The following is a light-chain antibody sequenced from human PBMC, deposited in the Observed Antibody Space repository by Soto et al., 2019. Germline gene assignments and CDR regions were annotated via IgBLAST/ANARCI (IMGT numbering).Light chain of an antibody. CDR3: QKYNSVPRT. V-gene: IGKV1-27*01. CDR2: GAS. J-gene: IGKJ3*01. CDR1: QDIRSY. Sequence: DIQMTQSPSSLSAPVGDRVTITCRASQDIRSYLAWYQQKPGRVPKLLIYGASTLQSGVPSRFSGSGSGTDFTLTISSLQPEDVATYYCQKYNSVPRTFGPGTKVDLK.